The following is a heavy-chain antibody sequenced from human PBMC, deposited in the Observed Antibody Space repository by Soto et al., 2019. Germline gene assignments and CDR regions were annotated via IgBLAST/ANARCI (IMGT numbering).Heavy chain of an antibody. D-gene: IGHD4-17*01. CDR2: IFSNDEK. V-gene: IGHV2-26*01. J-gene: IGHJ3*02. Sequence: QVTLKESGPVLVKPTEPVTLTCTVSGFSLSNARMGVSWIRQPPGKALEWIAHIFSNDEKSYSTSLRSSLTISKDTSKSQVVLTMTNMDPVDTATYYCGTTVTTGDAFDIWGQGTMVTVSS. CDR3: GTTVTTGDAFDI. CDR1: GFSLSNARMG.